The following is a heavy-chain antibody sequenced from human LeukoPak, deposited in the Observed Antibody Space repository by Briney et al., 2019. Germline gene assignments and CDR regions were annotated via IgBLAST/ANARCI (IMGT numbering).Heavy chain of an antibody. CDR2: ISMSSSYI. Sequence: GGSLRLFWAASGFTFSSYCMSWVRQAPGKGLGWVSSISMSSSYIYYADSVKGRFTISRDNAKNSLYLQMNSLRAEDTAVYYCASGTDYDFWSGYPPSFDYWGQGTLVTVSS. D-gene: IGHD3-3*01. CDR1: GFTFSSYC. V-gene: IGHV3-21*01. J-gene: IGHJ4*02. CDR3: ASGTDYDFWSGYPPSFDY.